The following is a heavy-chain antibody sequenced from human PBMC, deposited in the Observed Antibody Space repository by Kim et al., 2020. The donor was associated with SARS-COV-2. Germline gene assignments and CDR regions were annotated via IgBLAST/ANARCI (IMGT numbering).Heavy chain of an antibody. CDR1: GGSFSGYY. D-gene: IGHD4-4*01. CDR3: ARPPWGNYVSRDYGMDV. V-gene: IGHV4-34*01. J-gene: IGHJ6*01. Sequence: SETLSLTCAVYGGSFSGYYWSWIRQPPGKGLEWIGEINHSGSTNYNPSLKSRVTISVDTSKNQFSLKLSSVTAADTAVYYCARPPWGNYVSRDYGMDVWG. CDR2: INHSGST.